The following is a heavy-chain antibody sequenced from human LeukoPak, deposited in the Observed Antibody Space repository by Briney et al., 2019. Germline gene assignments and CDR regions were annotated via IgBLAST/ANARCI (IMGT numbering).Heavy chain of an antibody. Sequence: SETLSLTCTVSGGSISSSSYYWGWIRQPPGKGLEWIGSIYYSGSTYYNPSLKSRVTISVDTSKNQFSLKLSSVTAADTAVYYCARGYGDCSSTSCYGNWFDPWGQGTLVTVSS. CDR1: GGSISSSSYY. J-gene: IGHJ5*02. V-gene: IGHV4-39*01. CDR2: IYYSGST. D-gene: IGHD2-2*01. CDR3: ARGYGDCSSTSCYGNWFDP.